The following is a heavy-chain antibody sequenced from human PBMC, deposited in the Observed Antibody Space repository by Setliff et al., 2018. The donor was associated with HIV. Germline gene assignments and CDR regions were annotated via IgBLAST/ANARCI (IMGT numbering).Heavy chain of an antibody. J-gene: IGHJ6*03. D-gene: IGHD3-10*01. CDR3: ARVSYYGSFSYNYYMDV. V-gene: IGHV4-59*11. CDR1: GGSISSQY. Sequence: SETLSLTCTVSGGSISSQYWSWIRQPPGKGLEWIGHISYSGIPNYNPPLRGRVTISVDTSNNQFSLKLSSVTAADTAVYYCARVSYYGSFSYNYYMDVWGKGTTVT. CDR2: ISYSGIP.